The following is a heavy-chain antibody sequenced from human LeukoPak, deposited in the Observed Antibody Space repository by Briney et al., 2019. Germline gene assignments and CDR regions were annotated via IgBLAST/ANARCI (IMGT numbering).Heavy chain of an antibody. V-gene: IGHV3-15*01. J-gene: IGHJ4*02. CDR2: IKSKTDGGTT. CDR1: GFTFSNAW. Sequence: PGGSLRLSCAASGFTFSNAWMSWVRQAPGKGLEWVGRIKSKTDGGTTDYAAPVKGRFTISRDDSKNTLYLQMNSLRAEDTAVYYCARVSSSGWYRGDYWGQGTLVTVSS. D-gene: IGHD6-19*01. CDR3: ARVSSSGWYRGDY.